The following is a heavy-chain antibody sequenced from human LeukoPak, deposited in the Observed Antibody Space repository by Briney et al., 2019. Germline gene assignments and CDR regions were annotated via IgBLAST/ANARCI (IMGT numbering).Heavy chain of an antibody. J-gene: IGHJ4*02. V-gene: IGHV4-30-4*01. CDR2: IYYSGTT. CDR3: ARDPVYGSGTF. Sequence: PSQTLSLTCTVAGGSISTGDYYWSWIRQPPGKGLEWIGYIYYSGTTYYNPSLKGRISFSMQTSKNQFSLNLRSVTAADTAAYYCARDPVYGSGTFWGQGTLVTVSS. CDR1: GGSISTGDYY. D-gene: IGHD3-10*01.